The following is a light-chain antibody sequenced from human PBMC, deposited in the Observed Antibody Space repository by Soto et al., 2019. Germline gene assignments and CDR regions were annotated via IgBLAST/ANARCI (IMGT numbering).Light chain of an antibody. Sequence: QPASVSGSPGHSITISCTGTSSDVGGYNYVSWYQQHPGKAPKLMIYEVSNRPSGVSNRFSGSKSGNTASLTISGLQAEDEADYYCSSYTSSSIYVFGTGTKVTVL. CDR2: EVS. V-gene: IGLV2-14*01. CDR1: SSDVGGYNY. CDR3: SSYTSSSIYV. J-gene: IGLJ1*01.